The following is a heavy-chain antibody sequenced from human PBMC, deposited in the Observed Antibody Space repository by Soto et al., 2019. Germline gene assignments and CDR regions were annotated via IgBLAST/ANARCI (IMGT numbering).Heavy chain of an antibody. Sequence: SETLSLTCSVSGGSITSTIDYWGWIRQSPGKGLEWIGNIYYDGSTFYNPSLKSRVTISVDTSKRQFSLRVSSVTAADTAVYYCARRGSASWINWFDSWGQGTLVTVSS. J-gene: IGHJ5*01. CDR1: GGSITSTIDY. D-gene: IGHD2-2*01. CDR3: ARRGSASWINWFDS. CDR2: IYYDGST. V-gene: IGHV4-39*01.